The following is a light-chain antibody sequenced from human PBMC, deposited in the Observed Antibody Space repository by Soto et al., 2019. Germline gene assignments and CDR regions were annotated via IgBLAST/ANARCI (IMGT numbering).Light chain of an antibody. CDR2: GAS. V-gene: IGKV1D-12*01. CDR3: QQADSFPLT. Sequence: DIQMTQSPSSVSASIGDTVTITCRASQDISTLLAWYQQKPGKAPNLLIYGASTLESGVPSRFSGRGSGTDFTLTISSLQPEDFATYFCQQADSFPLTFGGGTKVEIK. J-gene: IGKJ4*01. CDR1: QDISTL.